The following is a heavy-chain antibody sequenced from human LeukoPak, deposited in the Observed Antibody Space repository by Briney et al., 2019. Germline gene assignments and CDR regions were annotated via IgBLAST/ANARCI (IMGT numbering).Heavy chain of an antibody. D-gene: IGHD2-2*01. J-gene: IGHJ5*02. V-gene: IGHV5-51*01. CDR1: GYSFTSYW. Sequence: GGSLKISCQGSGYSFTSYWIGWVRQMPGKGLEWMGIIYPGNSDTRYSPSFQGQVTISADKSISTAYLQWSSLKASDTAMYYCARHGMVRYCSSTSCYNWFDPWGQGTLATVSS. CDR3: ARHGMVRYCSSTSCYNWFDP. CDR2: IYPGNSDT.